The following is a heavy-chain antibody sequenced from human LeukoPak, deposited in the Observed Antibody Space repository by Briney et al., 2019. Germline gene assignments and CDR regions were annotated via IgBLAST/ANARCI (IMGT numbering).Heavy chain of an antibody. CDR2: INSDGASK. CDR3: GGSGSYYDY. J-gene: IGHJ4*02. Sequence: GGSLRLSCVASGFTFSSYWMHWVRQAPGKGLVWVSRINSDGASKNQADSVKGRFTISRDNAKNTLYLQMNSLRAEDTAVYYCGGSGSYYDYWGQGTLVTVFS. D-gene: IGHD3-10*01. V-gene: IGHV3-74*01. CDR1: GFTFSSYW.